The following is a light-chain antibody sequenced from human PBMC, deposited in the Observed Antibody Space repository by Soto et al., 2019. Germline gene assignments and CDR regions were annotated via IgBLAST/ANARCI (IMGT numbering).Light chain of an antibody. CDR3: QQYNSYWT. CDR1: QSVYVN. CDR2: GAS. J-gene: IGKJ1*01. Sequence: ETELTQSPATLSVSPGERATLSCRARQSVYVNLAWYQHKPGQSPRLLIYGASTRATGVPSRFSGSGSGTEFTLTISSLQPDDFATYYCQQYNSYWTFGQGTKVDIK. V-gene: IGKV3-15*01.